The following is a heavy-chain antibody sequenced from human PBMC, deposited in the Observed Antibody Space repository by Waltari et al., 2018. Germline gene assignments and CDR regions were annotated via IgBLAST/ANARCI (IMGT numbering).Heavy chain of an antibody. D-gene: IGHD2-2*01. V-gene: IGHV4-4*02. CDR2: VHHSGKT. J-gene: IGHJ4*02. CDR1: GDSISGNYW. CDR3: AGDRAIGLFFDY. Sequence: QVQLQESGQGLVKPSGTLSLTCAVSGDSISGNYWWSGVRQSPEKGLECIGQVHHSGKTHYNPSLQSRVTISVDKPKNQFSLNLNSVTAADTAVYYCAGDRAIGLFFDYWGRGTLVTVSS.